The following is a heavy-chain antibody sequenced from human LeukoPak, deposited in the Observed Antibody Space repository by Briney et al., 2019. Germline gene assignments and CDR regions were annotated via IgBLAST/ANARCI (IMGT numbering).Heavy chain of an antibody. CDR1: DDSISRSSYY. V-gene: IGHV4-39*07. CDR2: FYYSGFT. J-gene: IGHJ2*01. CDR3: AREGWDL. Sequence: SETLSLTCSVSDDSISRSSYYWGWIRQPPGKGLEWTGTFYYSGFTYYNPSLKNRVTISVDTSKNQFSLKLTSVTAADTAVYCCAREGWDLWGRGTLVTVSS. D-gene: IGHD2-15*01.